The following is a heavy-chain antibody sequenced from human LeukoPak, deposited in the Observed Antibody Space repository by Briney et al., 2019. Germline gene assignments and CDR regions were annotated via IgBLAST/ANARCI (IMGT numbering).Heavy chain of an antibody. J-gene: IGHJ4*02. CDR1: GGSISSSSYY. CDR3: VSVEGATHEG. Sequence: PSETLSLTCTVSGGSISSSSYYWGWIRQPPGKGLEWIGGIYYSGSTYYNPSLKSRVTISVDTSKNQFSLKLSSVTAADTAVYYCVSVEGATHEGWGQGTLVTVSS. V-gene: IGHV4-39*07. CDR2: IYYSGST. D-gene: IGHD1-26*01.